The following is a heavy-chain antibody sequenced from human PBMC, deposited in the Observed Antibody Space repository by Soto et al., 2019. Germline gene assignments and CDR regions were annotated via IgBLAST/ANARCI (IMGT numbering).Heavy chain of an antibody. D-gene: IGHD3-9*01. V-gene: IGHV1-2*04. CDR3: ARGGYFDGLLYDY. CDR2: INPNSGGT. J-gene: IGHJ4*02. CDR1: GYTFTGYY. Sequence: ASVKVSCKASGYTFTGYYMHWVRQAPGQGLEWMGWINPNSGGTNYAQKFQGWVTMTRDTYISTAYMEMSRLASDDPVVYYCARGGYFDGLLYDYWGQGTLVTVSS.